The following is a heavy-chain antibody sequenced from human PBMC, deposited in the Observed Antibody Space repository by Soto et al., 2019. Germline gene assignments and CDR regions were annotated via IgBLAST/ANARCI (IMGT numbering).Heavy chain of an antibody. J-gene: IGHJ4*02. CDR1: GFTFTSYA. D-gene: IGHD6-6*01. V-gene: IGHV3-23*01. CDR2: ISGSGGST. CDR3: AKDLLRYSSSSNPLKECDY. Sequence: GGSLRLSCAASGFTFTSYAMSWVRQAPGKGLEWVSAISGSGGSTYYADSVKGRFTISRDNSKNTLYLQMNSLRAEDTAVYYCAKDLLRYSSSSNPLKECDYWGQGPLVTVSS.